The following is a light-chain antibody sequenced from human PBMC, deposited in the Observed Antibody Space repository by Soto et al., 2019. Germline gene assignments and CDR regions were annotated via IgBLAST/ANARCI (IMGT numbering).Light chain of an antibody. J-gene: IGKJ1*01. Sequence: DIKMTQSPSTLSASVGDRVTITCRASQSISSWLAWYQQEPGKAPKLLIHDASSLKSGVPSRFSGSGSGTEFTLTISSLRPDDFAAYYCQQYNSSSVTFGQGTKVEIK. CDR3: QQYNSSSVT. V-gene: IGKV1-5*01. CDR1: QSISSW. CDR2: DAS.